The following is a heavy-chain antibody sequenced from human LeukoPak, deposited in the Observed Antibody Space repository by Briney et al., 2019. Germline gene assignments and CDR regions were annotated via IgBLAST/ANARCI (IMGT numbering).Heavy chain of an antibody. CDR2: IYYSGST. J-gene: IGHJ6*02. D-gene: IGHD1-26*01. CDR3: ARGSPTSYYGMDV. Sequence: SETLSLTCTASGGSFSSHYWSWIRQPPGHGLERIGYIYYSGSTNYNPSLKSRVTISVDTSKNQFSLKLSSVTAADTAVYYCARGSPTSYYGMDVWGQGTTVTVSS. V-gene: IGHV4-59*11. CDR1: GGSFSSHY.